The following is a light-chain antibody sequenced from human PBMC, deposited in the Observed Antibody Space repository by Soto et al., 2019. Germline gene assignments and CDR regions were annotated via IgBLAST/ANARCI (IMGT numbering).Light chain of an antibody. V-gene: IGLV1-51*02. Sequence: QSVLTQPPSVSAAPGQKVTISCSGSSSNIGNNYVSWYQQLPGTAPKLLIYESNKRPSGIPDRFSGSKSGTSATLGITGLQTGDEADYYCGAWYTSLSAGVFGGGTKLTVL. J-gene: IGLJ3*02. CDR1: SSNIGNNY. CDR2: ESN. CDR3: GAWYTSLSAGV.